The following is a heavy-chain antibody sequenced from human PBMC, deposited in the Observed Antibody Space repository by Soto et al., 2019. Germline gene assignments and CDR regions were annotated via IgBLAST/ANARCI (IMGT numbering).Heavy chain of an antibody. V-gene: IGHV3-30-3*01. CDR3: ARTRHSSWLVLGYYDY. Sequence: GGSLRLSCAASGFTFSSYAMHWVRQAPGKGLEWVAVISYDGSNKYYADSVKGRFTISRDNSKNTLYLQMNSLRAEDTAVYYCARTRHSSWLVLGYYDYWGQGTLVTVSS. J-gene: IGHJ4*02. CDR2: ISYDGSNK. CDR1: GFTFSSYA. D-gene: IGHD6-19*01.